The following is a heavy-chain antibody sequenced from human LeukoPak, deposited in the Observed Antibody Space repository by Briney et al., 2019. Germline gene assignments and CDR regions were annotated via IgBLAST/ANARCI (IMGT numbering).Heavy chain of an antibody. CDR2: SDPEDGET. D-gene: IGHD3-10*01. V-gene: IGHV1-24*01. CDR1: GFTLTELS. Sequence: ASVKVSCKVLGFTLTELSIHWVRQAPGKGLEWLGGSDPEDGETIYAQSFQGRLTLTEDTSADTAYMELSSLTSEDTAVYYCATEYEYYYTSGNYSNWFDPWGPGTLVTVSS. J-gene: IGHJ5*02. CDR3: ATEYEYYYTSGNYSNWFDP.